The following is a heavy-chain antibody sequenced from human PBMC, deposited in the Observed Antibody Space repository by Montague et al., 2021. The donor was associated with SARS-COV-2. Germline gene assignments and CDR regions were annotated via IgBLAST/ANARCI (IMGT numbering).Heavy chain of an antibody. CDR2: LYPRDSDT. J-gene: IGHJ6*02. Sequence: HSGAEVKKPRDSLKISCKASGHSFPTYWIGCVRQMLVKVLEWLGALYPRDSDTRYSPSFQGQVTISVDKSISTAYLQWSSLKASDTAMYYCARERIAYSSYDVDYYYYGMDVWGQGTTVTVSS. CDR1: GHSFPTYW. D-gene: IGHD5-12*01. CDR3: ARERIAYSSYDVDYYYYGMDV. V-gene: IGHV5-51*03.